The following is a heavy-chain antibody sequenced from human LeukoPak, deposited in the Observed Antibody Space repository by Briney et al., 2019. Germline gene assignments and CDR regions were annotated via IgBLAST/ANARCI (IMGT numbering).Heavy chain of an antibody. CDR2: INSDGSST. Sequence: PGGSLRLSCAASGFTFSSYWMHWVRQAPGKGLVWISRINSDGSSTSYADSVKGRFTISRDNAKNSLYLQMNSLRAEDTAVYYCARDQYYDFWSGYFSYYYMDVWGKGTTVTVSS. J-gene: IGHJ6*03. CDR3: ARDQYYDFWSGYFSYYYMDV. CDR1: GFTFSSYW. D-gene: IGHD3-3*01. V-gene: IGHV3-74*01.